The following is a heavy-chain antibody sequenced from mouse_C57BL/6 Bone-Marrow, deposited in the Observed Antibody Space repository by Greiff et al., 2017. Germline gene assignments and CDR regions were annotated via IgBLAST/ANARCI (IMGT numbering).Heavy chain of an antibody. D-gene: IGHD4-1*01. CDR3: ARSGPLGRSFDY. CDR1: GYTFTSYW. V-gene: IGHV1-55*01. Sequence: QVQLQQPGAELVKPGASVKMSCKASGYTFTSYWITWVKQRPGQGLEWIGDIYPTIGRTNYTEKFKSKAILTVDTSSNTAYMQLSSLTSEDSAVFYCARSGPLGRSFDYWGQGTTLTVSS. J-gene: IGHJ2*01. CDR2: IYPTIGRT.